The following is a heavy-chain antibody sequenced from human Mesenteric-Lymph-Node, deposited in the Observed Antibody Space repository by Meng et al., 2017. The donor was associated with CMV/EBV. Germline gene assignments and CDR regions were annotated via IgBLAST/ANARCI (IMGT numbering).Heavy chain of an antibody. CDR3: ARGGFGRGVVIPFYGMDV. J-gene: IGHJ6*02. Sequence: GGSLRLSCAASGFTFSSYEMNWVRQAPGKGLEWVAVISYDGGDKYYADSVKGRFTISRDNSKNTLYLQMNSLRAEDTAIYYCARGGFGRGVVIPFYGMDVWGQGTTVTVSS. V-gene: IGHV3-30*04. D-gene: IGHD3-3*01. CDR2: ISYDGGDK. CDR1: GFTFSSYE.